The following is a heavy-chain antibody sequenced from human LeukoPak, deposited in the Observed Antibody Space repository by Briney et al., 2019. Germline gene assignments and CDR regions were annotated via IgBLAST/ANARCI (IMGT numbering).Heavy chain of an antibody. CDR2: ISNDGSRK. V-gene: IGHV3-30*03. Sequence: PGGSLRLSCAPSGFTFSRHGMHWVCQAPGKGLEWVAIISNDGSRKYYAHSVEGRLTISRDNSKNTLYLQMDSLRAEDTAVYYCARDRAWNYFDYWGQGTLVTVSS. CDR3: ARDRAWNYFDY. CDR1: GFTFSRHG. J-gene: IGHJ4*02. D-gene: IGHD3-3*01.